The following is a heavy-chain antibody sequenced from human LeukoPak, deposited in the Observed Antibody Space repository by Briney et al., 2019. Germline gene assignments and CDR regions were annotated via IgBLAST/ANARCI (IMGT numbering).Heavy chain of an antibody. J-gene: IGHJ4*02. CDR3: ARDPGWIQLWLGGFDY. V-gene: IGHV4-59*12. CDR1: GASISSYY. Sequence: SETLSLTCTVSGASISSYYWSWIRQPPGKGLEWIGYIYYSGSTNYNPSLKGRGTISVDTSKNQFSLKLSSVTAADTAVYYCARDPGWIQLWLGGFDYWGQGTLVTVSS. D-gene: IGHD5-18*01. CDR2: IYYSGST.